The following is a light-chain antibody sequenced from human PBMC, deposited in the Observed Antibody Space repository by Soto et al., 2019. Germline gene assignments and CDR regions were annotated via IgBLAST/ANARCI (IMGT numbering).Light chain of an antibody. CDR2: GVT. Sequence: QSVLTQPASVSGSPGQSITISCSGTTNDVGGYNYVSWYQQHPGKAPKLLIYGVTDRPSGVSSRFSGSKSGNAASLTISGLQAEDEGDYYCQSYDGSLSGYVFGSGTKVTVL. V-gene: IGLV2-14*03. J-gene: IGLJ1*01. CDR3: QSYDGSLSGYV. CDR1: TNDVGGYNY.